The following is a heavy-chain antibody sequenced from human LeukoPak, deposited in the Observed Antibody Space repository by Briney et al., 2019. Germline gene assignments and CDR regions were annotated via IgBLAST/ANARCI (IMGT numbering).Heavy chain of an antibody. CDR1: GYTFTSYD. D-gene: IGHD1-26*01. J-gene: IGHJ4*02. V-gene: IGHV1-8*01. Sequence: ASVKVSCKASGYTFTSYDINWVRQATGQGLEWMGWMNPNSGNTGYAQKFQGRVTMTRNTSISTAYMELSSLRSEDTAVYYCARGGSLISGSYYDPELIDYWGQGTLVTVSS. CDR3: ARGGSLISGSYYDPELIDY. CDR2: MNPNSGNT.